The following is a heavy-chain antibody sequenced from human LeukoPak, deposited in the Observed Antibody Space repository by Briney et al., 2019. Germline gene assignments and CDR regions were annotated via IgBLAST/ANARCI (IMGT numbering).Heavy chain of an antibody. Sequence: GGSLRLSCVGSGFTFSNYGMHWARQAPGKGLEWVSSISSSSSYIYYADSVKGRFTISRDNAKNSLYLQMNSLRAEDTAVYYCARDLDYYGSGSMDVWGQGTTVTVSS. CDR2: ISSSSSYI. CDR1: GFTFSNYG. D-gene: IGHD3-10*01. CDR3: ARDLDYYGSGSMDV. V-gene: IGHV3-21*01. J-gene: IGHJ6*02.